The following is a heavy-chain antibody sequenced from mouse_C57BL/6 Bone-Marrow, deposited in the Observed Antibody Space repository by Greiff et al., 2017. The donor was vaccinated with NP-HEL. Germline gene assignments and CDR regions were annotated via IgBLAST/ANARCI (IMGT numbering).Heavy chain of an antibody. CDR2: ISYSGST. CDR1: GYSITSDY. CDR3: ARFTTVVATRYAMDY. D-gene: IGHD1-1*01. V-gene: IGHV3-8*01. J-gene: IGHJ4*01. Sequence: DVMLVESGPGLAKPSQTLSLTCSVTGYSITSDYWNWIRKFPGNKLEYMGYISYSGSTYYNPSLKSRISITRDTSKNQYYLQLNSVTTEDTATYYCARFTTVVATRYAMDYWGQGTSVTVSS.